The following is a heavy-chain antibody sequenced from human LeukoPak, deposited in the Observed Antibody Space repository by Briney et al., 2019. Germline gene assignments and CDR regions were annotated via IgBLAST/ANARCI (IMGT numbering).Heavy chain of an antibody. CDR3: ARGRASYDY. V-gene: IGHV4-4*07. D-gene: IGHD3-10*01. Sequence: SETLSLTCTVSGGSISNYYWTWIRQPAGKGLEWIGRIYNSRTTNYNPSLKSRVTMSVDTSKNQFSLKLSSVTAADTGVYYCARGRASYDYWGQGTLVTVSS. CDR2: IYNSRTT. CDR1: GGSISNYY. J-gene: IGHJ4*02.